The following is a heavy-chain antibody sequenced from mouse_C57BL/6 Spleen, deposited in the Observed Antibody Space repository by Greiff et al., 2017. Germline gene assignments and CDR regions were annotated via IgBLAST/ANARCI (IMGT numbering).Heavy chain of an antibody. CDR1: GFTFSSYG. CDR3: ARTYYSKEGAMDY. CDR2: ISSGGSYT. D-gene: IGHD2-5*01. J-gene: IGHJ4*01. Sequence: EVQRVESGGDLVKPGGSLKLSCAASGFTFSSYGMSWVRQTPDKRLEWVATISSGGSYTYYPDSVKGRFTISRDNAKNTLYLQMSSLKSEDTAMYYCARTYYSKEGAMDYWGQGTSVTVSS. V-gene: IGHV5-6*01.